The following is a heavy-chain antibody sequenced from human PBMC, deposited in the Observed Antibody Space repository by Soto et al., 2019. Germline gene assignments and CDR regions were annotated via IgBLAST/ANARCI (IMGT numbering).Heavy chain of an antibody. V-gene: IGHV4-30-4*01. CDR3: ARGAIDIVVVVAAAGDSYGPLDY. Sequence: PSETLSLTCTVSGGSISSGDYYWSWIRQPPGKGLEWIGYIYYSGSTYYNPSLKSRVTISVDTSKNQFSLKLSSVTAADTAVYYCARGAIDIVVVVAAAGDSYGPLDYWGQGTLVTVSS. D-gene: IGHD2-15*01. CDR1: GGSISSGDYY. CDR2: IYYSGST. J-gene: IGHJ4*02.